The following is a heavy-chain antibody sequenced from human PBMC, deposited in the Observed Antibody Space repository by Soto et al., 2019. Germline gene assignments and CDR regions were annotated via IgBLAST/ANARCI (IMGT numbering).Heavy chain of an antibody. CDR2: IYYSGST. CDR3: ARQTPDYSYYGMDV. Sequence: ETLSLTCTVSGGSISSSSYYWGWIRQPPGKGLELIGSIYYSGSTYYNPSLKSRVTISVDTSKNQFSLKLSSVTAADTAVYYCARQTPDYSYYGMDVWGQGTTVTVSS. J-gene: IGHJ6*02. CDR1: GGSISSSSYY. V-gene: IGHV4-39*01. D-gene: IGHD2-15*01.